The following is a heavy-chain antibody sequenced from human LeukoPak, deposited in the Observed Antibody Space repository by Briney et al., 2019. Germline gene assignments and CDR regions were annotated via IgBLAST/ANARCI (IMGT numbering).Heavy chain of an antibody. J-gene: IGHJ4*02. Sequence: PGGSLRLSCAASGFTFSSYWMHWVRQAPGKGLLWVSCINTDGSVMRYADSVRGRFTISRDNAKNTLYLQMNSLRVEDTAVYYCARDRIAVAGSFLDYWGQGTLVTVSS. D-gene: IGHD6-19*01. CDR2: INTDGSVM. CDR3: ARDRIAVAGSFLDY. CDR1: GFTFSSYW. V-gene: IGHV3-74*01.